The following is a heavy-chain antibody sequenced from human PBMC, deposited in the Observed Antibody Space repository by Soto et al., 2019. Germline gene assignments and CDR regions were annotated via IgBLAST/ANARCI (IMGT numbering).Heavy chain of an antibody. CDR3: ASRRPGPTPNYFDS. CDR2: ISSRGDT. Sequence: QVHLQESGPGLVKSSETLSLTCSVSGGSLSDSYWSWVRQTPGKGLEWIAYISSRGDTYYNPSLKSRVTMSVDTSRNQFSLNLKSVTAADTAIYFCASRRPGPTPNYFDSWGQGSLVTVSS. D-gene: IGHD1-26*01. CDR1: GGSLSDSY. V-gene: IGHV4-4*09. J-gene: IGHJ4*02.